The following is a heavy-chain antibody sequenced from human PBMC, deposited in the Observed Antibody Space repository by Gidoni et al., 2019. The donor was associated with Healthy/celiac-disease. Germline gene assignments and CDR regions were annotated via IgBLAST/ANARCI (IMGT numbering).Heavy chain of an antibody. CDR2: IYYSGST. V-gene: IGHV4-59*01. Sequence: QVQLQASGPGLVKPSETLSLTCPVSGGSISRYYWSWIRQPPGKGLEWIGYIYYSGSTNYNPSLKSRVTISVDMSKNQFSLKLSSVTAADTAVYYCAAGEIAAAGYYYYMDVWGKGTTVTVSS. CDR3: AAGEIAAAGYYYYMDV. D-gene: IGHD6-13*01. J-gene: IGHJ6*03. CDR1: GGSISRYY.